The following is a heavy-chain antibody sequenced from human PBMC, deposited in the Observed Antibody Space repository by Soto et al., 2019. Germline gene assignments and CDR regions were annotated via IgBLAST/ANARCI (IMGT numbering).Heavy chain of an antibody. J-gene: IGHJ4*02. CDR2: IYNSGST. CDR3: ARRRGTGSPYFDY. D-gene: IGHD1-1*01. Sequence: QLRLQESGPGLVKPSETLSLTCTVSGGAVSSYSYYWGWIRQPPGKGLEWIGIIYNSGSTQYNPSLESRVTISEDTSKNQFSLKLSSVTAADTAVYYCARRRGTGSPYFDYWGQGTLVTVSS. V-gene: IGHV4-39*01. CDR1: GGAVSSYSYY.